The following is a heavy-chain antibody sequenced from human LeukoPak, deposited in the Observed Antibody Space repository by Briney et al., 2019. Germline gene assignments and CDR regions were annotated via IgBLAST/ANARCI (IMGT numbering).Heavy chain of an antibody. CDR1: GYTFTSYD. CDR3: ARRAGAYSHPYDY. CDR2: MNPNSGNT. Sequence: ASVKVSCKASGYTFTSYDINWVRQATGQGLEWMGWMNPNSGNTGYAKKFQGRVTITRNPSIRTAYMELSSLRSEDSAVYYCARRAGAYSHPYDYWGQGTLVTVSS. J-gene: IGHJ4*02. V-gene: IGHV1-8*03. D-gene: IGHD4/OR15-4a*01.